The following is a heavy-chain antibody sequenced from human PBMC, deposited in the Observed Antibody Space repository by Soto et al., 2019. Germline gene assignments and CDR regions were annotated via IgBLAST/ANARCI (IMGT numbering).Heavy chain of an antibody. V-gene: IGHV1-2*04. CDR1: GYTFTGYY. J-gene: IGHJ4*02. Sequence: ASVKVSCKASGYTFTGYYMHWVRQAPGQGLEWMGWINPNSGGTNYAQKFQGWVTMTRDTSISTAYMELSRLRSDDTAVYYCARGYYDSSGYPIYYIDYWGQGTLVTVSS. CDR2: INPNSGGT. CDR3: ARGYYDSSGYPIYYIDY. D-gene: IGHD3-22*01.